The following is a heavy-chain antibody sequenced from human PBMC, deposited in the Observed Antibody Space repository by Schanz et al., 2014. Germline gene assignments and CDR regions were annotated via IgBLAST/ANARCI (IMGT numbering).Heavy chain of an antibody. D-gene: IGHD1-26*01. V-gene: IGHV3-30*02. CDR3: VKDLQRELLRDDHYYGMDV. CDR1: GFTFTNYW. J-gene: IGHJ6*02. CDR2: WHDGRIK. Sequence: VQLVESGGDLVQPGGSLRLSCVGSGFTFTNYWMHWVRQSPGKGLVWVAFWHDGRIKYYADSVKGRFTISRDNSKNTLYLQVNSLRAEDTAVYYCVKDLQRELLRDDHYYGMDVWGQGTTVTVSS.